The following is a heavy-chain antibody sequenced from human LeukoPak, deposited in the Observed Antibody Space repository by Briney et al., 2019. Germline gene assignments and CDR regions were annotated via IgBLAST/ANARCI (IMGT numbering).Heavy chain of an antibody. J-gene: IGHJ5*02. V-gene: IGHV3-23*01. Sequence: GGSLRLSCAASGFTFSSYAMSWVRQAPGQGLEWVSAIGGSGGSTYYADTVKGRFTISRDNSKNTLYLQMNSLRAEDTAVYYCARAFSSTYSYGDACWCDPYGQGTLVTVSS. CDR3: ARAFSSTYSYGDACWCDP. CDR2: IGGSGGST. CDR1: GFTFSSYA. D-gene: IGHD5-18*01.